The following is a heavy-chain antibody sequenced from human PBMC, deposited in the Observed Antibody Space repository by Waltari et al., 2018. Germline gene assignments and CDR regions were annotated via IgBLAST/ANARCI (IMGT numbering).Heavy chain of an antibody. CDR2: IHRSGRT. Sequence: QLQLQQSGPGLVKPSESLSLTCGVSGDSMTENYWWSWVRQSPEKGLEWIGQIHRSGRTYYNPSLESRVCVSMDTSNNKFFLKLSSSIAADTAVYYCARDRGRGLYFDSWGQGTLVTVSP. V-gene: IGHV4-4*02. D-gene: IGHD2-15*01. J-gene: IGHJ4*02. CDR3: ARDRGRGLYFDS. CDR1: GDSMTENYW.